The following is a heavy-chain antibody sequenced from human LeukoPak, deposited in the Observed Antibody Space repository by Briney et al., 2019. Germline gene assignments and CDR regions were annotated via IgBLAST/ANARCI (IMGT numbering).Heavy chain of an antibody. CDR2: ISYDGSNK. Sequence: PGGSLRLSCAASGFTFSSYGMHWVRQAPGKGLEWVAVISYDGSNKYYADSVKGRFTISRDNSKNTLYLQMNSLRAEATAVYYCANWKYGYYFDYWGQGTLVSVSS. J-gene: IGHJ4*02. D-gene: IGHD1-7*01. CDR1: GFTFSSYG. V-gene: IGHV3-30*18. CDR3: ANWKYGYYFDY.